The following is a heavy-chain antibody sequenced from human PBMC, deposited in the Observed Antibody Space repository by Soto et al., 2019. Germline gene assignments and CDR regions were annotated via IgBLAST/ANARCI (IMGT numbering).Heavy chain of an antibody. D-gene: IGHD2-15*01. J-gene: IGHJ1*01. CDR3: ARAQDCSGGSFSYGIEYFQH. Sequence: ASVKVSCKASGYTFTSYGISWVRQAPGQGLEWMGIINPSGGSTSYAQKFQGRVTMTRDTSTSTVYMELSSLRSEDTAVYYCARAQDCSGGSFSYGIEYFQHWGQGTLVTVSS. CDR1: GYTFTSYG. CDR2: INPSGGST. V-gene: IGHV1-46*03.